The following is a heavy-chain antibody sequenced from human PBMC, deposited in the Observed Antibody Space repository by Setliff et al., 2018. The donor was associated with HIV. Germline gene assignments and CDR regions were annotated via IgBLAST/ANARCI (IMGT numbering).Heavy chain of an antibody. CDR3: TRRKYYGSGIYYGYYYYMDV. Sequence: SETLSLTCTVSGGSIRSGAYYWNWIRQSAGKGLEWIGHFYGTASTNYSPSLKSRLTISVDTSKNQFSLKLNSVTAADTAVYYCTRRKYYGSGIYYGYYYYMDVWDKGTTVTVSS. J-gene: IGHJ6*03. CDR2: FYGTAST. D-gene: IGHD3-10*01. CDR1: GGSIRSGAYY. V-gene: IGHV4-61*09.